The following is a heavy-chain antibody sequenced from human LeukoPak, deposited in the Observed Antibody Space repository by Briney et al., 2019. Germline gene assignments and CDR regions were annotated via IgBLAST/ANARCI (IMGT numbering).Heavy chain of an antibody. CDR2: IYHSGST. D-gene: IGHD5-12*01. CDR1: GGSISSSNW. CDR3: ARVVGTVLYYYYYMDV. V-gene: IGHV4-4*02. Sequence: PSETLSLTCAVSGGSISSSNWWSWVRQPPGKGLEWIGGIYHSGSTYYNPSLKSRVTISVDTSKNQFSLRLSSVTAADTAVYYCARVVGTVLYYYYYMDVWGKGTTVTVSS. J-gene: IGHJ6*03.